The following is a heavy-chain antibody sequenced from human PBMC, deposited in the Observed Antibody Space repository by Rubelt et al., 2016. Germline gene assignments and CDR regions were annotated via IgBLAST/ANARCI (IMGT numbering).Heavy chain of an antibody. CDR2: IRSRTYGATT. Sequence: SRGGLVQPGGSLRVSCAASGFTFSRYAMNWVRQAPGKGLEWVGFIRSRTYGATTEYAASVKGRFTISRDDSKSIAYLQMNSLRTEDTAVYYCTRVWGYNGYDYWGHGTLVTISS. V-gene: IGHV3-49*04. CDR3: TRVWGYNGYDY. D-gene: IGHD5-12*01. CDR1: GFTFSRYA. J-gene: IGHJ4*01.